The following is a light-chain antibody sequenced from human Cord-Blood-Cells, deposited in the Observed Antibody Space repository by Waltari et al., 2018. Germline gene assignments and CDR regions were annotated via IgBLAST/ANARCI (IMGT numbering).Light chain of an antibody. CDR3: QKYNSAPA. Sequence: DIQMTQSPSSLSASVGVRVTITCRASQGISNYLAWYQQKPGKVPKLLIYAASTLQSGVPSRFSGSGSGTDFTLTISSLQPEDVATYYCQKYNSAPAFGPGTKVDIK. V-gene: IGKV1-27*01. CDR1: QGISNY. J-gene: IGKJ3*01. CDR2: AAS.